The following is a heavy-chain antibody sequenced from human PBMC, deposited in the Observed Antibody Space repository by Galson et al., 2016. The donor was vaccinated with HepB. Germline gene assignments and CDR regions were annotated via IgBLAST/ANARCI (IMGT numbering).Heavy chain of an antibody. CDR1: GYPFTSYY. V-gene: IGHV1-46*01. CDR3: ARDRYFDGSGRYFDYWGQGTRAQETPTSPVYRELSSVKPKDTAGYYCAGDRYLDGSGGYSDY. D-gene: IGHD3-22*01. Sequence: SVKVSCKASGYPFTSYYVHWVRQAPGQGLEWMGIINPSGDSTTSAQNFQGRVTMTRDTSTSTVYMELSSLKSEDTAVYYCARDRYFDGSGRYFDYWGQGTRAQETPTSPVYRELSSVKPKDTAGYYCAGDRYLDGSGGYSDYWGQGTLVTGSS. J-gene: IGHJ4*02. CDR2: INPSGDST.